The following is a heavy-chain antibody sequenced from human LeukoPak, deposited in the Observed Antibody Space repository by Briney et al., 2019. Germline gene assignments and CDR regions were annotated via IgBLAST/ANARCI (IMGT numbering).Heavy chain of an antibody. CDR1: GFTFSSYS. CDR3: ARGGYSGYDPQGVWYFDY. CDR2: ISSSSSTI. Sequence: PGGSLRLSCAASGFTFSSYSMNWVRQAPGKGLEWVSYISSSSSTIYYADSVKGRFAISRDNAKNSLYLQMNSLRAEDTAVYYCARGGYSGYDPQGVWYFDYWGQGTLVTVSS. V-gene: IGHV3-48*04. D-gene: IGHD5-12*01. J-gene: IGHJ4*02.